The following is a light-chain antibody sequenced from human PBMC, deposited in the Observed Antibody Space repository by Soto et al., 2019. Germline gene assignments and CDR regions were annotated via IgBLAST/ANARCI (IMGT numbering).Light chain of an antibody. CDR1: QTVTSY. CDR2: GAS. V-gene: IGKV3-20*01. J-gene: IGKJ1*01. Sequence: EIVLTQSPGTLSLSPGETATLSCRASQTVTSYFAWYQQKPGQAPRLLIYGASSRATGIPDRFSGSGSGTDFTLTISGMKPKDFAVNYCPQYGYQPLTFGQGTKVEIK. CDR3: PQYGYQPLT.